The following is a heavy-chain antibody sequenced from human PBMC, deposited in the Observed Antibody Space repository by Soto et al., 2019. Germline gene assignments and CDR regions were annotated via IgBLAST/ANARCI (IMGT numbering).Heavy chain of an antibody. Sequence: LLTACAASGVNVSDYALYWCRQAPDKGLEWVAGINWNSGTIAYADSVKGRFSISRDNAPNSLYLQMNSLRAEDTAFYYCAKNIVIFGVVPSIVFAIWGQGTMVP. CDR1: GVNVSDYA. D-gene: IGHD3-3*01. V-gene: IGHV3-9*01. CDR2: INWNSGTI. CDR3: AKNIVIFGVVPSIVFAI. J-gene: IGHJ3*02.